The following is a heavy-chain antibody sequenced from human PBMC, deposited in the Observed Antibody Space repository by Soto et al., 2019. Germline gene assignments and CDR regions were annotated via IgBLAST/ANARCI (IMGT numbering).Heavy chain of an antibody. D-gene: IGHD3-3*01. CDR2: INAGNGNT. CDR3: ASSITIFGVVQSYYGMDV. Sequence: GASVKVSCKASGYTFTSYAMHWVRQAPGQRLEWMGWINAGNGNTKYSQKFQGRVTITRDTFASTAYMELSSLRSEDTAVYYCASSITIFGVVQSYYGMDVWGQGTTVTVSS. CDR1: GYTFTSYA. V-gene: IGHV1-3*01. J-gene: IGHJ6*02.